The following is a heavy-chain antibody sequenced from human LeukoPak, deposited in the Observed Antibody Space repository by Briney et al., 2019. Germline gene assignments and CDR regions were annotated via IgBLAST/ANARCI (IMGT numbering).Heavy chain of an antibody. V-gene: IGHV3-30*04. Sequence: GRSLRLSCAASGFTFSSYAMHWVRQAPGKGLEWVAVISYDGSNKYYADSVKGRFTISRDNSKNTLYLQMNSLRAEDTAVYYCARSDYYGSGSYSPPNFDYWGQGTPVTVSS. J-gene: IGHJ4*02. CDR1: GFTFSSYA. CDR2: ISYDGSNK. D-gene: IGHD3-10*01. CDR3: ARSDYYGSGSYSPPNFDY.